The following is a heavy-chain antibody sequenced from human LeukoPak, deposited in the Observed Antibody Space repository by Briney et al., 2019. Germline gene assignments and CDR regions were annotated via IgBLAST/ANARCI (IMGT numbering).Heavy chain of an antibody. D-gene: IGHD6-6*01. CDR1: GFIFSGYT. V-gene: IGHV3-48*01. CDR3: ARGIGWYSSSSSDY. Sequence: PGGSLRLSCAASGFIFSGYTFNWVRQAPGKGLEWVSYISTSSSTIYYTDSVKGRFTISRDNAKNSLYLQMNSLRVEDTAVYYCARGIGWYSSSSSDYWGQGTLVTVSP. CDR2: ISTSSSTI. J-gene: IGHJ4*02.